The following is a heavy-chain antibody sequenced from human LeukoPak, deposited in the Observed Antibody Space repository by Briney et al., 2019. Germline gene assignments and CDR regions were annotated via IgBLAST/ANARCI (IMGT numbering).Heavy chain of an antibody. CDR1: GFTFSSYS. CDR2: ISSSSSTI. V-gene: IGHV3-48*02. CDR3: ARDFRLMGDFWSGYSNWFDP. J-gene: IGHJ5*02. D-gene: IGHD3-3*01. Sequence: GGSLRLSCAASGFTFSSYSMTWVRQAPGKGLEWVSYISSSSSTIYYADSVKGRFTISRDNAKNSLYLQMNGLRDEDTAVYYCARDFRLMGDFWSGYSNWFDPWGQGTLVTVSS.